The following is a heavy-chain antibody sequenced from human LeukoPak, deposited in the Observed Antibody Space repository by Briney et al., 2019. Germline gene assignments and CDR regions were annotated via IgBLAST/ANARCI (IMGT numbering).Heavy chain of an antibody. CDR2: IDPSGST. Sequence: SETLSLTCTVSGGSISSGSYYWSWIRQPAGKGLEWIGRIDPSGSTNYDPSLQSRVTISVVTSKSQISLRLSSVTAADTAVYYCARESRLYDILTGYLWGAFDYWGQGTLVTVSS. CDR3: ARESRLYDILTGYLWGAFDY. D-gene: IGHD3-9*01. J-gene: IGHJ4*02. V-gene: IGHV4-61*02. CDR1: GGSISSGSYY.